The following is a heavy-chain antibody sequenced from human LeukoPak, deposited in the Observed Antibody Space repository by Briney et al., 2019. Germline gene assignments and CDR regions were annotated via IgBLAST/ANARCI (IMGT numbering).Heavy chain of an antibody. V-gene: IGHV1-2*06. Sequence: ASVKVSCKASGYTFTGYYMHWVRQAPGQGLEWMGRINPNSSGTNYAQKFQGRVIMTRDTSISTAYMELSRLRSDDTAVYYCARAKGVVAAAGTTYNYWGQGTLVTVSS. CDR1: GYTFTGYY. CDR2: INPNSSGT. CDR3: ARAKGVVAAAGTTYNY. D-gene: IGHD6-13*01. J-gene: IGHJ4*02.